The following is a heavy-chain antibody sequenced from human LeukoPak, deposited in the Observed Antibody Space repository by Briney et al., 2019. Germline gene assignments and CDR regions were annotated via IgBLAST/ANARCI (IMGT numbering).Heavy chain of an antibody. Sequence: SETLSLTCTVSGGSSSSSSYYWGWIRQPPGKGLEWIGSIYYSGSTYYNPSLKSRVTILIDTSKNQFSLKLSSVTAADTAVYYCARRGDYLYWYFDLWGRGTLVTVSS. CDR2: IYYSGST. D-gene: IGHD4-17*01. J-gene: IGHJ2*01. CDR1: GGSSSSSSYY. CDR3: ARRGDYLYWYFDL. V-gene: IGHV4-30-4*08.